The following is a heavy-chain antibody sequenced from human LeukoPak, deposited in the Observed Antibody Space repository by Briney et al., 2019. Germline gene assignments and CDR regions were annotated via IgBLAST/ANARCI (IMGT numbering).Heavy chain of an antibody. J-gene: IGHJ3*02. CDR2: IYHSGST. CDR1: GYSISSGYY. CDR3: ARGITIFGVVSSDALDI. Sequence: SETLSLTCTVSGYSISSGYYWGWIRQPPGKGLEWIGSIYHSGSTYYNPSLKSRVTISVDTSKNQVSLKLSSVTAADTAVYYCARGITIFGVVSSDALDIWGRGTMVTVSS. D-gene: IGHD3-3*01. V-gene: IGHV4-38-2*02.